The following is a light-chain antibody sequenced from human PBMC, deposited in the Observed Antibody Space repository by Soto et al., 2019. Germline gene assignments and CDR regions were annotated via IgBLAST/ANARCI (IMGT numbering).Light chain of an antibody. CDR3: QQYNNWPPKYT. V-gene: IGKV3-15*01. Sequence: EIVMTQSPATLSVSPGERATLSCRTSQSVNSNLAWYQQKPGQAPSLLIYGASTRATGIPARFSGSGSGTEFTLTISSLQSEDFAVYYCQQYNNWPPKYTFGQGTKLEIK. CDR1: QSVNSN. J-gene: IGKJ2*01. CDR2: GAS.